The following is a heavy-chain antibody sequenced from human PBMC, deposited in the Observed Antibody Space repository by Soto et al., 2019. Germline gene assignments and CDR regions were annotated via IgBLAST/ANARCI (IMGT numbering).Heavy chain of an antibody. CDR1: GYSFTAYY. V-gene: IGHV1-2*02. Sequence: QALLVQSGAEVTKPGASVKVSCEASGYSFTAYYIHWVRQAPGPGLEWMGWVNPNTGGTKYAQKFQGTVTMTRDTSITTAYMELSRLRSDDTAVYYCARQLAYCAGDCYTEPIDYWGQGTLVTVSS. CDR3: ARQLAYCAGDCYTEPIDY. D-gene: IGHD2-21*02. CDR2: VNPNTGGT. J-gene: IGHJ4*02.